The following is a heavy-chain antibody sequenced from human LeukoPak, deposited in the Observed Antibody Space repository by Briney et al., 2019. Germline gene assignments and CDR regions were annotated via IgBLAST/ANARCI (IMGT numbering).Heavy chain of an antibody. CDR3: ARVAGYYMGDAFDI. CDR1: GFTFSSYA. CDR2: ISYDGSNK. D-gene: IGHD3-22*01. V-gene: IGHV3-30*04. Sequence: GGSLRLSCAASGFTFSSYAMHWVRQAPGKGLEWVAVISYDGSNKYYADSVKGRFTISRDNSKNTLYLQMNSLRAEDTAVYYCARVAGYYMGDAFDIWGQGTMVTVPS. J-gene: IGHJ3*02.